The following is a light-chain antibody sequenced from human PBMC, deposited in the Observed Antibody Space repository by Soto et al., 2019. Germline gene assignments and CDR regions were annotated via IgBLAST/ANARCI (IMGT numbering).Light chain of an antibody. J-gene: IGLJ3*02. CDR3: GTWDSGLSAWV. CDR2: ENS. V-gene: IGLV1-51*02. CDR1: SSNIGNNY. Sequence: QSVLPQPPSVSAAPGQKVTISCSGTSSNIGNNYVSWYQLLPGAAPKVLVYENSKRPSGIPDRFSGSKSGTSATLGITGLQTGDEADYYCGTWDSGLSAWVFGGGTKLTVL.